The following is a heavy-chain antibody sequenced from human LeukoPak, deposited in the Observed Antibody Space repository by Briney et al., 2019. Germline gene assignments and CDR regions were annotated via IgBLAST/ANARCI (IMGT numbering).Heavy chain of an antibody. D-gene: IGHD3-16*01. CDR1: GGSISSGNYY. CDR3: ARLLIYTPCFDY. J-gene: IGHJ4*02. V-gene: IGHV4-61*02. CDR2: VYTYGNT. Sequence: SETLSLTCTVSGGSISSGNYYWSWSRQPAGKGLEWIGRVYTYGNTNNNPSLKSRVTISIDTSRNQFSLKLSSVTAADTAVYYCARLLIYTPCFDYWSQGTLVTVSS.